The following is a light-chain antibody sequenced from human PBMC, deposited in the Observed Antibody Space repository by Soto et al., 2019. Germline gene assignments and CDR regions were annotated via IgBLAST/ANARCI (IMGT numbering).Light chain of an antibody. CDR1: SSNIGSNY. V-gene: IGLV1-47*02. CDR2: SNN. J-gene: IGLJ3*02. Sequence: QPVLTQPPSASGTPGQRVTISCSGSSSNIGSNYVYWYQQLPGTAPKLLIYSNNQRPSGVPDRFSGSKSGTSASLAISGLRSDDEADYYCAAWDDSLSVGVFGGGTKLTVL. CDR3: AAWDDSLSVGV.